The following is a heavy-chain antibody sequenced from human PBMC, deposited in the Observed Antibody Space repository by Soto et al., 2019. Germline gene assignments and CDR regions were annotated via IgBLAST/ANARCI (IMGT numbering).Heavy chain of an antibody. CDR3: ARDFYPLAYYFDY. CDR2: ISGNDGKT. V-gene: IGHV1-18*01. Sequence: WASVKVSCKASGYRFTNHGISWVRQAPGQGLEWMGWISGNDGKTKYARKFQGRVTMTTDTSTSTAYMEMNSLRHDDTAVYYCARDFYPLAYYFDYWGQGTLVTVSS. J-gene: IGHJ4*02. CDR1: GYRFTNHG.